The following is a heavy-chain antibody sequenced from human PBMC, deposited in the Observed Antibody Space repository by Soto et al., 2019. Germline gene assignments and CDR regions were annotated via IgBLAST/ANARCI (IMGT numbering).Heavy chain of an antibody. Sequence: QVQLVQSGAEVKKPGASVKVSCKASGYIFTNYDINWVRQATGQGLEYLGWINPNSGNTGYVQKFKGRVIMTRNTSINTAYMELNSLRSEETAVYYCARGMKYGDYSRWFDPWRQGTLVTVSS. J-gene: IGHJ5*02. CDR1: GYIFTNYD. CDR2: INPNSGNT. CDR3: ARGMKYGDYSRWFDP. D-gene: IGHD4-17*01. V-gene: IGHV1-8*01.